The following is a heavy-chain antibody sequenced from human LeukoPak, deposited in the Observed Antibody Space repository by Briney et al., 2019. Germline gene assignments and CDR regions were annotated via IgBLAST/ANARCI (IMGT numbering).Heavy chain of an antibody. J-gene: IGHJ5*02. Sequence: PGGSLRLSCAAAGIIITSSWMSCVRQPAGKGLEWVANIKQDGREKNYVACVKGRFTIFRDNARNSVYLQMNSLRAEDTAVYYCSSHSYGYNHWGQGTLVIVSS. D-gene: IGHD3-16*01. CDR2: IKQDGREK. CDR1: GIIITSSW. CDR3: SSHSYGYNH. V-gene: IGHV3-7*01.